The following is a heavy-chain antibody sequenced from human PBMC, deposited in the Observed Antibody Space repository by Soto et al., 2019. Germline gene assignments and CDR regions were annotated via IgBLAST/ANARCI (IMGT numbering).Heavy chain of an antibody. V-gene: IGHV3-53*04. CDR2: IYSGGST. CDR3: AGYSGGWVDAFDI. D-gene: IGHD6-19*01. J-gene: IGHJ3*02. Sequence: GGSLRLSCAASGFTVSSNYMSWVRQAPGKGLEWVSVIYSGGSTYYADPVKGRFTISRHNSKNTLYLQMNSLRAEDTAVYYFAGYSGGWVDAFDIWGQGTMVTVSS. CDR1: GFTVSSNY.